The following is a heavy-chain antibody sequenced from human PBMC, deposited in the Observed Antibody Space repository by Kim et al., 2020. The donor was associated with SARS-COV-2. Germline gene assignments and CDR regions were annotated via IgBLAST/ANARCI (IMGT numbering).Heavy chain of an antibody. CDR2: ISTSGHDI. CDR3: SRDPRPLDY. Sequence: GGSLRLSCTASGFTFGDFYMSWIRQAPGKGLESLSYISTSGHDINYADSVKGRFTISRDNAKNSLYLQMDSLRDEDTAVYYCSRDPRPLDYWGQGTLVTVSS. J-gene: IGHJ4*02. V-gene: IGHV3-11*01. CDR1: GFTFGDFY.